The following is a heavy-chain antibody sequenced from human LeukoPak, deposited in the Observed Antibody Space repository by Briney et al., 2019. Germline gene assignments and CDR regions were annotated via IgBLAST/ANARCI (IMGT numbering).Heavy chain of an antibody. CDR1: GYSIRSGYY. D-gene: IGHD3-22*01. CDR3: ATTRYYYDSSVEH. Sequence: SETLSLTCAVSGYSIRSGYYWGWIRQPPGKGLEWIGSIYHSGSTYCNPSLKSRVTISVDTSKNQFSLKLSSVTAADTAVYYCATTRYYYDSSVEHWGQGTLVTVSS. CDR2: IYHSGST. V-gene: IGHV4-38-2*01. J-gene: IGHJ4*02.